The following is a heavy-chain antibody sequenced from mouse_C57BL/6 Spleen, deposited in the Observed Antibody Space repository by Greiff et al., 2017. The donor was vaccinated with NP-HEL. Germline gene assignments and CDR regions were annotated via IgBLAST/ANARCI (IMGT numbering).Heavy chain of an antibody. D-gene: IGHD3-1*01. J-gene: IGHJ2*01. CDR3: ARDLFGYFDY. CDR2: ISSGGSYT. V-gene: IGHV5-6*01. Sequence: EVQLQESGGDLVKPGGSLKLSCAASGFTFSSYGMSWVRQTPDKRLEWVATISSGGSYTYYPDSVKGRFTISRDNAKNILYLQMSSLKSEDTATYYCARDLFGYFDYWGQGTTLTVSS. CDR1: GFTFSSYG.